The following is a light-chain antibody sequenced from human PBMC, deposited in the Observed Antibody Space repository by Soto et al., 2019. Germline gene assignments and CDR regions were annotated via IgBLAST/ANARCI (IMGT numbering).Light chain of an antibody. CDR2: EVT. V-gene: IGLV2-14*02. CDR1: SGDVGSYRP. J-gene: IGLJ1*01. Sequence: QAVLTQPASVSGSPGQSITISCTGTSGDVGSYRPVSWYQPLPGKAPKLMSYEVTKRPSGVSHRFSGSKSGNTASLTISGLQPEDEADYYCSSYTTSNTRQIVFGTGTKVTAL. CDR3: SSYTTSNTRQIV.